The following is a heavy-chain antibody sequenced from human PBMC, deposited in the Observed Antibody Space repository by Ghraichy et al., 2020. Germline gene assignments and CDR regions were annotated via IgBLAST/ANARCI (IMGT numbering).Heavy chain of an antibody. CDR3: ARIRTMTTGDAFDI. CDR1: GFTFSSYR. Sequence: GGSLRLSCEASGFTFSSYRMHWARQAPGRGLEWVAIIANDGREKYYADSVKGRFTISRDNSKNTLFVEMNSLRAEDTAVYYCARIRTMTTGDAFDIWGQGTVVIV. J-gene: IGHJ3*02. D-gene: IGHD4-17*01. V-gene: IGHV3-30*04. CDR2: IANDGREK.